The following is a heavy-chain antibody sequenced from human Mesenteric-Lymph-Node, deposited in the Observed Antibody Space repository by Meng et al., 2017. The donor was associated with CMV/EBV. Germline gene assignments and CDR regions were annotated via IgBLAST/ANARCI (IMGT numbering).Heavy chain of an antibody. CDR2: IRHDGSKI. V-gene: IGHV3-30*02. J-gene: IGHJ4*02. CDR1: GFTFSNYG. D-gene: IGHD6-6*01. Sequence: GGSLRLSCAASGFTFSNYGMHWVRQAPGKGLEWVAYIRHDGSKIYYADSVEGRFTISRDNSKNSLYLQMNSLRTEDTALYYCAKDGRGSSGAYYFDYWGQGTLVTVSS. CDR3: AKDGRGSSGAYYFDY.